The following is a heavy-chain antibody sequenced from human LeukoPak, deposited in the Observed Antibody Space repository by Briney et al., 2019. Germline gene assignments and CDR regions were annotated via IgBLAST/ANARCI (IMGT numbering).Heavy chain of an antibody. CDR3: ARDFGRGWLPHWFDP. V-gene: IGHV1-18*01. J-gene: IGHJ5*02. CDR1: GYTFTSYG. Sequence: ASVKVSCKASGYTFTSYGISWVRQAPGQGLEWMGWISAYNGNTNYAQKLQGRVTMTTDTSTSTAYMELRSLRSDDTAVYYCARDFGRGWLPHWFDPWGQGTLVTVSS. CDR2: ISAYNGNT. D-gene: IGHD6-19*01.